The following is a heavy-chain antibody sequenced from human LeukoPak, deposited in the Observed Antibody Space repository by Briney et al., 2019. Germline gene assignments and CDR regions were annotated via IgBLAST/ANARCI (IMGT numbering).Heavy chain of an antibody. CDR2: IIPIFGTA. CDR3: AREGELYYALDY. CDR1: GGTFSCYA. J-gene: IGHJ4*02. Sequence: GASVKVSCKASGGTFSCYAISWVRQAPGQGLEWMGGIIPIFGTANYAQKFQGRVTITTDESTSTAYMELSSLRSEDAAVYYCAREGELYYALDYWGQGALVTVSS. D-gene: IGHD1-26*01. V-gene: IGHV1-69*05.